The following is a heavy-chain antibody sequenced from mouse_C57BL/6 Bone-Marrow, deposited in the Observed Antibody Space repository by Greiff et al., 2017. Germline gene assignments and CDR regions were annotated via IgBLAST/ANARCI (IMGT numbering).Heavy chain of an antibody. CDR1: GYTFTSYW. CDR3: ARFTTVVATRYFDV. D-gene: IGHD1-1*01. J-gene: IGHJ1*03. V-gene: IGHV1-64*01. CDR2: IHPNSGST. Sequence: QVQLQHPGAELVKPGASVKLSCKASGYTFTSYWMHWVKQRPGQGLEWIGMIHPNSGSTNYNEKFKSKATLTVDKSSSTAYMQLSSLTSEDSAVYYCARFTTVVATRYFDVWGTGTTVTVSS.